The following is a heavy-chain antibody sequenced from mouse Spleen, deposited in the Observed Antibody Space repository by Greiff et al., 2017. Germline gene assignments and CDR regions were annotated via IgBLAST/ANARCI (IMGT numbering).Heavy chain of an antibody. CDR3: ARGGFDV. CDR2: INPNNGGT. Sequence: EVQLQPSGPELVKPGASVKISCKASGYTFTDYYMNWVKQSHGKSLEWIGDINPNNGGTSYNQKFKGKATLTVDQSSSTAYMELRSLTSEDSAVYYCARGGFDVWGAGTTVTVSS. CDR1: GYTFTDYY. J-gene: IGHJ1*01. V-gene: IGHV1-26*01.